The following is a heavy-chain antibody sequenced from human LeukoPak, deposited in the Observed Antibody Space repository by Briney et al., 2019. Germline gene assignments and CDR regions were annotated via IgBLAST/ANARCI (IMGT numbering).Heavy chain of an antibody. D-gene: IGHD5-18*01. V-gene: IGHV4-59*01. J-gene: IGHJ4*02. CDR1: GGSISSYY. CDR3: ARSVLGYSYGLHIDY. Sequence: SETLSLTCTVSGGSISSYYWSWIRQPPGKGLEWIGYIYNSGTTNYNPSLKSRVTISVDTSKNQFSLKLSSLTAADTAVYYCARSVLGYSYGLHIDYWGQGTLVTVSS. CDR2: IYNSGTT.